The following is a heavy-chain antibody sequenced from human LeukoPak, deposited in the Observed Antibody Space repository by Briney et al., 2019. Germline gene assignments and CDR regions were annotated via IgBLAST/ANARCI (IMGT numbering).Heavy chain of an antibody. V-gene: IGHV1-2*02. CDR3: ARERLSYDTSGYYYELADAFDI. CDR1: GYTFTGNY. Sequence: ASVKVSCKASGYTFTGNYMHWVRQAPGQGLEWMGWINPNSGGTNYAQKFQGRVTMTRDTSISTAYMELSRLRSDDTAVYYYARERLSYDTSGYYYELADAFDIWGQGTMVTVSS. J-gene: IGHJ3*02. CDR2: INPNSGGT. D-gene: IGHD3-22*01.